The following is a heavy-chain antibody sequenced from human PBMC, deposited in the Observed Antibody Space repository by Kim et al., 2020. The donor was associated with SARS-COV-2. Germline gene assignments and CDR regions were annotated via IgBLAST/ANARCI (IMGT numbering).Heavy chain of an antibody. D-gene: IGHD4-17*01. CDR3: ARARDGGTTVSSYYYYGMDV. CDR2: IYYSGST. CDR1: GGSISSGGYY. J-gene: IGHJ6*02. Sequence: SETLSLTCTVSGGSISSGGYYWSWIRQHPGKGLEWIGYIYYSGSTYYNPSLKSRVTISVDTSKNQFSLKLSSVTAADTAVYYCARARDGGTTVSSYYYYGMDVWGQGTTVTVSS. V-gene: IGHV4-31*03.